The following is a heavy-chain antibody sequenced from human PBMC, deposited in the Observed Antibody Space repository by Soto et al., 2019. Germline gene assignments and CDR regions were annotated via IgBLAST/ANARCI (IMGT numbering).Heavy chain of an antibody. CDR3: AKDAIHLYYGMDV. CDR1: GFTFDDYA. V-gene: IGHV3-43*01. D-gene: IGHD2-2*01. Sequence: GGSLRLSCAASGFTFDDYAMHWVRQAPGKGLEWVSLISWDGGSTYYADSVKGRFTISRDNSKNSLYLQMNSLRTEDTALYYYAKDAIHLYYGMDVWGQGTTVTVSS. J-gene: IGHJ6*02. CDR2: ISWDGGST.